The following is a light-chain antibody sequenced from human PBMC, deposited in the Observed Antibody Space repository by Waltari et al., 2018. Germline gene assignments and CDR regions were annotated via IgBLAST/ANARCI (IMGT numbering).Light chain of an antibody. J-gene: IGKJ4*01. V-gene: IGKV1-39*01. CDR1: QFINRY. Sequence: DIHMTQSPSSLSASVGDRVTITCRASQFINRYLNWYQQKPGRAPKLVIYAASTLQVGVPSRFHGSGFGTEFTLTINNLQPVDFATYYCQQSFSSPLTFGGGA. CDR2: AAS. CDR3: QQSFSSPLT.